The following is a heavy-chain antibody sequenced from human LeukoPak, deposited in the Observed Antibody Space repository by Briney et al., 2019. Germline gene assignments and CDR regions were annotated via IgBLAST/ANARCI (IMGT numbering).Heavy chain of an antibody. CDR2: ISSSGSTI. Sequence: GGSLRLSCAASGFTFSSYEMNWVRQAPGKGLEWVSYISSSGSTIYYADSVKGRFTLSRDNAKNSLSLQMNSLRDEDTAVYYCARETPDSSSWTAFDFWGQGTLVTVSS. D-gene: IGHD6-13*01. CDR3: ARETPDSSSWTAFDF. V-gene: IGHV3-48*03. CDR1: GFTFSSYE. J-gene: IGHJ4*02.